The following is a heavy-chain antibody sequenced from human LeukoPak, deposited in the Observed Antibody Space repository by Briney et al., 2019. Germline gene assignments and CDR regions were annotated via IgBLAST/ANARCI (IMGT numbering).Heavy chain of an antibody. CDR1: GFTFSSYS. CDR2: ISSSSSYI. D-gene: IGHD3-22*01. CDR3: ARGKGYYDSSGYYPFDY. V-gene: IGHV3-21*01. Sequence: GGSLSLSCAASGFTFSSYSMNWVRQAPGKGLEWVSSISSSSSYIYYADSVKGRFTISRDNAKNSLYLQMNSLRAEDTAVYYCARGKGYYDSSGYYPFDYWGQGTLVTVSS. J-gene: IGHJ4*02.